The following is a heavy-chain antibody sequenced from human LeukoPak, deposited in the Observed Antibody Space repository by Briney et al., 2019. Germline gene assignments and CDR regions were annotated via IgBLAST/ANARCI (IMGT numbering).Heavy chain of an antibody. V-gene: IGHV1-2*02. Sequence: GASVKVSCKASGYTFTGYYMHWVRQAPGQGLEWMGWINPNSGGTNYAQKFQGRVPMTSDTSISTAYMELSRLRSDDTAVYYCARESLDAFDIWGQGKMVTVSS. CDR1: GYTFTGYY. CDR3: ARESLDAFDI. J-gene: IGHJ3*02. CDR2: INPNSGGT.